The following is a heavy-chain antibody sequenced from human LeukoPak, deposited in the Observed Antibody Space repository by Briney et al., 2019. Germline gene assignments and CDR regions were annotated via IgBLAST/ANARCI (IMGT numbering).Heavy chain of an antibody. CDR1: EFTVSSNY. Sequence: GALRLSCAASEFTVSSNYMSWVRQAPGKGLEWVSVIYSGGSTYYADSVKGRFTISRHNSKNTLYLQMNSLRAEDTAVYYCAGLDETGCYFDYWGQGTLVTVSS. V-gene: IGHV3-53*04. J-gene: IGHJ4*02. CDR3: AGLDETGCYFDY. D-gene: IGHD3-9*01. CDR2: IYSGGST.